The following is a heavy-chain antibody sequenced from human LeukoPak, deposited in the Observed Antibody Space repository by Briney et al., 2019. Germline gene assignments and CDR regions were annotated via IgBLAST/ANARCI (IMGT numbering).Heavy chain of an antibody. J-gene: IGHJ4*02. V-gene: IGHV3-53*01. D-gene: IGHD6-13*01. CDR2: IYSDDST. CDR1: GFTVSGVY. CDR3: ASRPRDAAALDY. Sequence: PGGSLRLSCVASGFTVSGVYMSWVRQAPGKGLEWVSVIYSDDSTYYADSVKGRFTISRDYSKNTLNLQMNSLRAEDTAVYYCASRPRDAAALDYWGQGTLVTVPS.